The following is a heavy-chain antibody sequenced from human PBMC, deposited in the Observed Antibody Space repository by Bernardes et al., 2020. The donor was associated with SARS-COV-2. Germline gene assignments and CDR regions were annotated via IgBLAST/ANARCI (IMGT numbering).Heavy chain of an antibody. J-gene: IGHJ4*02. D-gene: IGHD3-16*01. CDR1: VYSLPSYV. CDR3: ARESTPGLRAIGY. V-gene: IGHV1-18*01. Sequence: ASVKVSCKASVYSLPSYVIIWVRQAPGQGLDWMGWISAYNGNIEFVQKFQGRVTMTTDTSANTGYMDLRSLRSDDTAVYYWARESTPGLRAIGYWGQGTLVTVSS. CDR2: ISAYNGNI.